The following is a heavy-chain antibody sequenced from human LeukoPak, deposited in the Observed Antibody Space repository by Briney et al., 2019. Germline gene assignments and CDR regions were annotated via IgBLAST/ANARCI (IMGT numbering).Heavy chain of an antibody. D-gene: IGHD2-21*01. CDR3: ARLLGDYWYFDL. CDR1: GFTVSSNY. V-gene: IGHV3-53*01. Sequence: GGSLRLSCAASGFTVSSNYMSWVRQAPGKGLEWVSVIYSAGSTYYADSVKGRFTISRDNSKNTLYLQMNTLRAEDTAVSYCARLLGDYWYFDLWGRGTLVTVSS. J-gene: IGHJ2*01. CDR2: IYSAGST.